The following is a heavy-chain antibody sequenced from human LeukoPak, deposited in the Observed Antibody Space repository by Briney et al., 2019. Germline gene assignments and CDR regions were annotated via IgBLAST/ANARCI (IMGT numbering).Heavy chain of an antibody. Sequence: SETLSLTCTVSGGSISSYYWTWIRQPPGKGLEWIGYIYYSGSTNYNPSLKSRVTISVDTSKNQFSLKLSSVTAADTAVYYCARDRGYGMDVWGQGTTVTVSS. J-gene: IGHJ6*02. V-gene: IGHV4-59*01. D-gene: IGHD3-10*01. CDR1: GGSISSYY. CDR2: IYYSGST. CDR3: ARDRGYGMDV.